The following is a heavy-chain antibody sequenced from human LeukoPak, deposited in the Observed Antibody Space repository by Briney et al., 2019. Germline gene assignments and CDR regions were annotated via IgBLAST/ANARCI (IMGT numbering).Heavy chain of an antibody. V-gene: IGHV3-23*01. J-gene: IGHJ4*02. CDR1: GFRFSSYA. CDR2: ISGSGVST. CDR3: ASRSDY. Sequence: GGSLRLSCAASGFRFSSYAMSWVRQAPGKGLEWVSAISGSGVSTHYADSVKGRFTISRDNAKNSLYLQMNSLRAEDTAVYYCASRSDYWGQGTLVTVSS.